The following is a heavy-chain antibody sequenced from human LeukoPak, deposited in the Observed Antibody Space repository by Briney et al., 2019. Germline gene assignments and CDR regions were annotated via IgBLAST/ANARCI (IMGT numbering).Heavy chain of an antibody. J-gene: IGHJ6*02. D-gene: IGHD3-22*01. CDR2: IIPIFGTA. CDR1: GGTFSSYA. CDR3: ARKYYYDSSGYLRPDYYYYYGMDV. V-gene: IGHV1-69*13. Sequence: ASVKVSCRASGGTFSSYAISWVRQAPGQGLEWMGGIIPIFGTANYAQKFQGRVTITADESTSTAYMELSSLRSEDTAVYYCARKYYYDSSGYLRPDYYYYYGMDVWGQGTTVTVSS.